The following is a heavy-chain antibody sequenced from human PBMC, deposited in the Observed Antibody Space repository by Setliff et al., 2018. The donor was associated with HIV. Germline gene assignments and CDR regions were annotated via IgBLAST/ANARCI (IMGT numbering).Heavy chain of an antibody. CDR1: GASISNHY. D-gene: IGHD6-19*01. V-gene: IGHV4-59*11. J-gene: IGHJ4*02. Sequence: SETLSLTCGVSGASISNHYWSWVRQSPGKGLEWLASIYSSGTTSYNPSLSSRLTISVDTSKNQFSLKLTSVTAADTAVYYCARDQRTAVAGTYYWGQGTLVTVSS. CDR2: IYSSGTT. CDR3: ARDQRTAVAGTYY.